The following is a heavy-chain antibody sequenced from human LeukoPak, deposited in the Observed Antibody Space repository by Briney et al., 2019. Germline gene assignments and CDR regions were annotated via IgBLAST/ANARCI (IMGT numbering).Heavy chain of an antibody. CDR3: ATGGNILTTTGRAFHM. J-gene: IGHJ3*02. V-gene: IGHV1-46*01. CDR2: IHTSAGST. CDR1: GYTFTTYY. D-gene: IGHD5-12*01. Sequence: ASVKASCKASGYTFTTYYVHWVRQAPGQGLEWRGVIHTSAGSTTYAQKFQGRVTMTRDTSTSTVYMELNSLRSEDTAVYYCATGGNILTTTGRAFHMWGQGTMVTVSS.